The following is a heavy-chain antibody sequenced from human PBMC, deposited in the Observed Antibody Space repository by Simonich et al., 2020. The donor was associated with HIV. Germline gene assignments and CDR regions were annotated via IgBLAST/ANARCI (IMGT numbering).Heavy chain of an antibody. CDR2: INHRGST. J-gene: IGHJ1*01. CDR1: VGSFSGYY. Sequence: QVQLQQWGAGLLKPSETLSLTCAVYVGSFSGYYWSWIRQPPGKGLEWMGEINHRGSTNNNPSLKSRVTISVDTSKNQFSLKLSSVTAADTAVYYCARLTAGGLGEYFQHWGQGTLVTVSS. D-gene: IGHD6-13*01. CDR3: ARLTAGGLGEYFQH. V-gene: IGHV4-34*01.